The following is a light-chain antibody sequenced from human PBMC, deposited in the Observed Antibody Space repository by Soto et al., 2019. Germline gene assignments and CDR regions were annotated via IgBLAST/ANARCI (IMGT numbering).Light chain of an antibody. V-gene: IGLV2-8*01. J-gene: IGLJ2*01. CDR3: SSYAGSSNWGV. Sequence: QSVLTQPPSASGSPGQSVTISCTGTSSDVGAYNYVSWYQQHPGKAPKLMICEVSKRPSGVPDRFSGSKSGNTASLTVSGLQAEDEANYYCSSYAGSSNWGVFGGGTKLTVL. CDR1: SSDVGAYNY. CDR2: EVS.